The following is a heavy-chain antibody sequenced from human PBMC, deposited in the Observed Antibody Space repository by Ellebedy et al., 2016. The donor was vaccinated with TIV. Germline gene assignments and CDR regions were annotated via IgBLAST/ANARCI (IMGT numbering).Heavy chain of an antibody. D-gene: IGHD3-10*01. CDR1: GFTFSNYA. V-gene: IGHV3-23*01. CDR2: ISGSDGST. Sequence: PGGSLRLSCAASGFTFSNYAMTWVRQPPGKGLEWVSGISGSDGSTYYADSVKSRFTISRDNSKKTLYLQMNSLRAEDTAAYYCAKDRVVRGVMGAIDYWGQGTLVTVSS. CDR3: AKDRVVRGVMGAIDY. J-gene: IGHJ4*02.